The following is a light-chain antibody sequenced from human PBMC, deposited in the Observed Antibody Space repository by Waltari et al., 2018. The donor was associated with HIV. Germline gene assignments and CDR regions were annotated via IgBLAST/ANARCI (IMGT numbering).Light chain of an antibody. CDR3: GAWDGGLSAGV. J-gene: IGLJ3*02. Sequence: QSVLTQPPSVSAAPGHSVTISCSGTRSNIGNHYVSWYQQVPGKTPKVVIYDNNKRPAGIPDRFSGAKSGTSATLAITGRQTGDEADYYCGAWDGGLSAGVFGGGTKLTVL. CDR2: DNN. V-gene: IGLV1-51*01. CDR1: RSNIGNHY.